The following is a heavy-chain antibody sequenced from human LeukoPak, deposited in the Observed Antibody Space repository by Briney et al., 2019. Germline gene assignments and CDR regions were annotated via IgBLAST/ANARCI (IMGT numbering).Heavy chain of an antibody. Sequence: AGGSLRLSCAASGLTFSSYWMHWVRQAPGKGLVWVSRINSDGRSTSYADSVKGRFTISRGNAKNTLYLQMNSLRAEDTAVYYCASTLTTFYYYYMDVWGKGTTVTISS. J-gene: IGHJ6*03. D-gene: IGHD4-17*01. CDR1: GLTFSSYW. CDR2: INSDGRST. CDR3: ASTLTTFYYYYMDV. V-gene: IGHV3-74*01.